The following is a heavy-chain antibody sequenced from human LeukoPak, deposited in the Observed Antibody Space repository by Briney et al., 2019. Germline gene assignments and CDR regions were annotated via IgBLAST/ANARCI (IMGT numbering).Heavy chain of an antibody. CDR2: IWHDGKNK. V-gene: IGHV3-33*01. CDR1: GFTFRSYG. Sequence: GGSLRLSCAASGFTFRSYGMHWVRQAPGKGLEWVAVIWHDGKNKYYADSVKGRFTISRDNSKNTLHLQMNSLRAEDTAVYYCARDLLLWFGELSGDSDYWGQGTLVTVSS. J-gene: IGHJ4*02. D-gene: IGHD3-10*01. CDR3: ARDLLLWFGELSGDSDY.